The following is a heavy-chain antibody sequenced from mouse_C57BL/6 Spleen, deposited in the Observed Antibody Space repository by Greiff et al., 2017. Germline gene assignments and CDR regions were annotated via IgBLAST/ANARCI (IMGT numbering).Heavy chain of an antibody. D-gene: IGHD1-1*01. Sequence: QVTLKVSGPGILQSSQTLSLTCSFSGFSLSTSGMGVSWIRQPSGKGLEWLAHIYWDDDKRYNPSLKSRLTISKDTSRNQGFLKITSVDTADTATYCCARREDYYGSSYGGYFDYWGQGTTLTVSS. J-gene: IGHJ2*01. CDR2: IYWDDDK. V-gene: IGHV8-12*01. CDR1: GFSLSTSGMG. CDR3: ARREDYYGSSYGGYFDY.